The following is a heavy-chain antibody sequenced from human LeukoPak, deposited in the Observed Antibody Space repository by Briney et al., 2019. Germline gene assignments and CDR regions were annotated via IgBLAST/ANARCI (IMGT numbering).Heavy chain of an antibody. Sequence: PSETLSLTCTVSGGSISSSSYYWGWIRQPPGTGLEWIGSIYYSGSTYYNPSLKSRVTISVDTSKNQFSLKLSSVTAADTAVYYCARARGFGELRGTQNWFDPWGQGTLVTVSS. V-gene: IGHV4-39*07. J-gene: IGHJ5*02. CDR3: ARARGFGELRGTQNWFDP. CDR2: IYYSGST. CDR1: GGSISSSSYY. D-gene: IGHD3-10*01.